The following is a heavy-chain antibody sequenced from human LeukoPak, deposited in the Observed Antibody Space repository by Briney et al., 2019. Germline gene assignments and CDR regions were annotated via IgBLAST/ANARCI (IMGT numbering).Heavy chain of an antibody. Sequence: SETLSLTCTVSGGSISGHYLSWIRQPPGKGLEWMGYMHYSGKTYYSSSLRSRVTISVDTSKNHFSLKLTSMIAADTAVYYCVRLLDNDSSGDPDTFDMWSQGTMVTVSS. J-gene: IGHJ3*02. CDR1: GGSISGHY. V-gene: IGHV4-59*11. CDR2: MHYSGKT. CDR3: VRLLDNDSSGDPDTFDM. D-gene: IGHD3-22*01.